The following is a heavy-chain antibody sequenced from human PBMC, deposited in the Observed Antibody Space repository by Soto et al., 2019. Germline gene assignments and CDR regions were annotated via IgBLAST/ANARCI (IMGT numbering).Heavy chain of an antibody. CDR3: AKMGGYNPRGYFAY. J-gene: IGHJ4*02. CDR2: ISGSGDNT. V-gene: IGHV3-23*01. D-gene: IGHD1-26*01. Sequence: EVQLLESGGGLVQPGGSLRLSCTASGFTFSSYAMSWVRQAPGQGLEWVSAISGSGDNTYYADSVKGRFTIPRDNSKNTLYLQMNRLRAEETAVYYCAKMGGYNPRGYFAYWGQGNLVTVSS. CDR1: GFTFSSYA.